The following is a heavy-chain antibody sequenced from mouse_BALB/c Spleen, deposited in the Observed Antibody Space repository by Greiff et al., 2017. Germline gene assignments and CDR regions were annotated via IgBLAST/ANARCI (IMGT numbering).Heavy chain of an antibody. CDR2: IWAGGST. Sequence: VQLQQSGPGLVAPSQSLSITCTVSGFSLTGYGVNWVRQPPGKGLEWLGVIWAGGSTNYNSALMSRLSISKDNSKSQVFLKMNSLQTDDTAMYYCAREGDVWFAYWGQGTLVTVSA. V-gene: IGHV2-9*02. J-gene: IGHJ3*01. CDR3: AREGDVWFAY. CDR1: GFSLTGYG.